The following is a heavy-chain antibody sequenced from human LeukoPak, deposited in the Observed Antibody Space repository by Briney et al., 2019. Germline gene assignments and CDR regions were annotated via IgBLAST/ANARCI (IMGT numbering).Heavy chain of an antibody. CDR1: GFTFGDYA. V-gene: IGHV3-49*04. CDR3: TRLAYCGGDCYRAFDI. J-gene: IGHJ3*02. CDR2: IRSKAYGGTT. Sequence: GGSLRLSCTASGFTFGDYAMSWVRQAPGKGLEWVGFIRSKAYGGTTEYAASVKGRFTISRDDSKSIAYLQMNSLKTEDTAVYYCTRLAYCGGDCYRAFDIWGQGTMVTVSS. D-gene: IGHD2-21*01.